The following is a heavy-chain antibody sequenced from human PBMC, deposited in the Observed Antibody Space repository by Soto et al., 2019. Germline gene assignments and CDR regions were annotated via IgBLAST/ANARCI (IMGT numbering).Heavy chain of an antibody. V-gene: IGHV1-18*01. CDR1: GDTFTSYC. CDR2: ISAYNGNT. J-gene: IGHJ3*01. Sequence: ASVKVSCKASGDTFTSYCISWVRQAPGQGLEWMGWISAYNGNTNYAQKLQGRVTMTTDTSTSTAYMELRSLRSYDTAVYHCALLSFPTRRSSDRWVQVSGCGVW. D-gene: IGHD1-1*01. CDR3: ALLSFPTRRSSDRWVQVSGCGV.